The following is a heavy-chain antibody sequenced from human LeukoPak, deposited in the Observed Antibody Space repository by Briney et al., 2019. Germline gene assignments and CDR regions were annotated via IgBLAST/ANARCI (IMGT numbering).Heavy chain of an antibody. CDR3: ARVRNNYDSSGFSAAEY. Sequence: GGSLRLSCVVSGISFSSHGMHWVRQAPGKGLEWVAVIWYDGTNKDCADSVKGRFTISRDNSKNTLFLQMTSLRAEDTAVYYCARVRNNYDSSGFSAAEYWGQGTLVTVSS. D-gene: IGHD3-22*01. CDR1: GISFSSHG. V-gene: IGHV3-33*01. CDR2: IWYDGTNK. J-gene: IGHJ4*02.